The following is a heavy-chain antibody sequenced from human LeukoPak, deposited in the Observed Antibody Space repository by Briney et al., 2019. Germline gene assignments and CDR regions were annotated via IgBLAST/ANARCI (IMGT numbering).Heavy chain of an antibody. CDR3: VRDYYKATVLSLEDGCNWFDL. CDR1: GDTLSKYA. V-gene: IGHV1-69*06. D-gene: IGHD3-10*01. CDR2: IIPVYGTP. J-gene: IGHJ5*02. Sequence: ASVKVSCKTSGDTLSKYAISWVRQGPGQGLEWLGRIIPVYGTPDYAQKFKDRVSITADKSTGTAYMELSSLRYEDTAVYFCVRDYYKATVLSLEDGCNWFDLWGQGTLVTVSS.